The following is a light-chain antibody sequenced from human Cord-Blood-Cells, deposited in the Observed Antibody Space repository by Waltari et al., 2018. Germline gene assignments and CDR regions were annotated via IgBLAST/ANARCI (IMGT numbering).Light chain of an antibody. CDR3: AAWDDSLSGRV. J-gene: IGLJ3*02. CDR2: RNN. Sequence: QSVLPQPPSASGTPGQRVTISCSGSTSNFGSNYVYWYQQLPGTAPKLLIYRNNQRPSGVPDRFSGSKSGTSASLAISGLRSEDEADYYCAAWDDSLSGRVFGGGTKLTVL. V-gene: IGLV1-47*01. CDR1: TSNFGSNY.